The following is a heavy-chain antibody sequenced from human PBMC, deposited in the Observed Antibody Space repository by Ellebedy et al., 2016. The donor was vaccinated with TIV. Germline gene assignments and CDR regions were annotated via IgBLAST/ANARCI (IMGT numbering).Heavy chain of an antibody. V-gene: IGHV4-38-2*02. CDR2: IYHTGST. D-gene: IGHD6-13*01. CDR3: VRESGPYSSSLKTIDY. Sequence: MPSETLSLTCNVSTYPVSSEYYWGWIRQPPGKGLEWIGSIYHTGSTYYNPSLMSRVTISGEASKNQFSLRLSSVTAADTAVYYCVRESGPYSSSLKTIDYWGQGTLVTVSS. CDR1: TYPVSSEYY. J-gene: IGHJ4*02.